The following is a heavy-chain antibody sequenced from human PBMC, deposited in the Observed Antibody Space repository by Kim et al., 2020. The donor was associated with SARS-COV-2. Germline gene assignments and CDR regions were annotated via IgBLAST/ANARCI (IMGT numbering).Heavy chain of an antibody. CDR3: ARARWKSLYFDY. V-gene: IGHV4-39*07. Sequence: YYNPSLKSRVTISVDTSKNQFSLKLSSVTAADTAVYYCARARWKSLYFDYWGQGTLVTVSS. J-gene: IGHJ4*02. D-gene: IGHD1-1*01.